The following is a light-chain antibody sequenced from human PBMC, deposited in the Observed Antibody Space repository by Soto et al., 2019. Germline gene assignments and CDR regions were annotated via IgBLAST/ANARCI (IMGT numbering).Light chain of an antibody. Sequence: QSVLTQPRSASGTPGQRVTISCSGYISNIGTNSVHWYQHLPGMAPKLVIYADSQRPSGVPDRFSGSKSGNTASLTISGLQAEDEADYLCTSPTPGSFYVFGNGNKVTVL. CDR3: TSPTPGSFYV. V-gene: IGLV1-44*01. CDR1: ISNIGTNS. J-gene: IGLJ1*01. CDR2: ADS.